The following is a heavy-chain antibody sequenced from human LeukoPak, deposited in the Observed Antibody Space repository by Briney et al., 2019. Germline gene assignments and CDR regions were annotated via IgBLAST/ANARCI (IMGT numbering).Heavy chain of an antibody. CDR1: GFTFDDYA. CDR2: ISWNSGSI. D-gene: IGHD3-3*01. V-gene: IGHV3-9*01. Sequence: GGSLRLSCAASGFTFDDYAMHWVRQAPGKGLEWVSGISWNSGSIGYADSVKGRFTISRDNAKNSLYLQMNSLRAEDTALYYCAKDAGDGSDGVVMGTYYFDYGGQGTLVTVSS. CDR3: AKDAGDGSDGVVMGTYYFDY. J-gene: IGHJ4*02.